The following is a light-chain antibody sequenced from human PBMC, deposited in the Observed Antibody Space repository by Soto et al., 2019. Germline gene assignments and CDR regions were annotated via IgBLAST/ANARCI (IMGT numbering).Light chain of an antibody. Sequence: QSALTQPASVSGSPGQSITISCTGTSSDVGGYNYVSWYQQHPGRAPKLMIYDVRIRPSGVSNRFSGSKSGNTASLTISGLQAEDEADYYCSSYTSSSTDVFGTGTKLTVL. CDR2: DVR. CDR1: SSDVGGYNY. V-gene: IGLV2-14*01. CDR3: SSYTSSSTDV. J-gene: IGLJ1*01.